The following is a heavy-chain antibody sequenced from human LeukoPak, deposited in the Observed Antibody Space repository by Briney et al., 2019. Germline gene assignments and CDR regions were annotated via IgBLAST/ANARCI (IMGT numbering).Heavy chain of an antibody. Sequence: SVKVSCKASGGTFSSYAISWVRQAPGQGLEWMGRTIPILGIANYAQKFQGRVTITADKSTSTAYMELSSLRSEDTAVYYCAREKIEMATIEGYYFDYWGQGTLVTVSS. D-gene: IGHD5-24*01. CDR3: AREKIEMATIEGYYFDY. CDR2: TIPILGIA. CDR1: GGTFSSYA. V-gene: IGHV1-69*04. J-gene: IGHJ4*02.